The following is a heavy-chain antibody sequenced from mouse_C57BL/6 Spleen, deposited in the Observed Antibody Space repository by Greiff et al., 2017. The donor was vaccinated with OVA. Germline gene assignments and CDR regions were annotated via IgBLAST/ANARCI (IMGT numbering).Heavy chain of an antibody. CDR1: GYTFTSYW. J-gene: IGHJ4*01. D-gene: IGHD2-4*01. CDR3: TRYDDYDHYYAMDY. Sequence: EVKLVESGTVLARPGASVKMSCKTSGYTFTSYWMHWVKQRPGQGLEWIGAIYPGNSDTSYNQKFKGKAKLTAVTSASTAYMELSSLTNEDSAVYYCTRYDDYDHYYAMDYWGQGTSVTVSS. CDR2: IYPGNSDT. V-gene: IGHV1-5*01.